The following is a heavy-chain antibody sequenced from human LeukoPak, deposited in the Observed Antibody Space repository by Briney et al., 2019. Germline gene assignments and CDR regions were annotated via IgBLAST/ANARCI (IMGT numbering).Heavy chain of an antibody. J-gene: IGHJ6*03. D-gene: IGHD3-3*01. Sequence: ASVKVSCKASGYTFTSYYMHWVRQAPGQGLEWMGIINPSGGSTSYAQKFQGRVTMTRDTSTSTVYMELSSLRSEDTAVYYCARGVYYDFWSGYLYYYYYMDVWGKGTTVTVSS. V-gene: IGHV1-46*01. CDR3: ARGVYYDFWSGYLYYYYYMDV. CDR1: GYTFTSYY. CDR2: INPSGGST.